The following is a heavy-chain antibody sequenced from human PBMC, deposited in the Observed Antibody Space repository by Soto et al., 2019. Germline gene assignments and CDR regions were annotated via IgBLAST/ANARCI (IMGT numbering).Heavy chain of an antibody. Sequence: EVQLVESGGGLVQPGGSLRLSCAASGFTLSSYWMHWVRQAPGKGLVWVSRINTDGSSISYADSVKGRFTISRDNAKNTLYLQMNSLRAEDTAVYYCARCSRPTYYDYYMDVWGKGTTVTVSS. V-gene: IGHV3-74*01. D-gene: IGHD3-10*02. J-gene: IGHJ6*03. CDR3: ARCSRPTYYDYYMDV. CDR1: GFTLSSYW. CDR2: INTDGSSI.